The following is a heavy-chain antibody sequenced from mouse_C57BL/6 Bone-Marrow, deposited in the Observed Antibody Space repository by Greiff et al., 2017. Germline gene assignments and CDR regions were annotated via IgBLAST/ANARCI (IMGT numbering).Heavy chain of an antibody. D-gene: IGHD1-1*01. CDR1: GYTFTSYW. CDR3: ANYYGSSYGDY. Sequence: QVQLQQPGAELVKPGASVKLSCKASGYTFTSYWMQWVNQRPGQGLEWIGEIDPSDSYTNYNQKFKGKATLTVDTSSSTAYMQISSLTSEDSAVDYCANYYGSSYGDYWGQGTTLTVSS. J-gene: IGHJ2*01. CDR2: IDPSDSYT. V-gene: IGHV1-50*01.